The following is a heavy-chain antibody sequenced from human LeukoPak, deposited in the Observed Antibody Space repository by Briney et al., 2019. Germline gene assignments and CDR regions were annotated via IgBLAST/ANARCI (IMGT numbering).Heavy chain of an antibody. CDR3: ARVYGSGYDFRGAFDI. CDR2: IYYTGST. V-gene: IGHV4-59*01. J-gene: IGHJ3*02. Sequence: PSETLSLTCTVSGGSISTYYWTWIRQPPGKGLEWIGCIYYTGSTNYHPSLKSRVTISVDTSKNQFSLKLSTVTAADTAVYYCARVYGSGYDFRGAFDIWGQGTMVTVSS. CDR1: GGSISTYY. D-gene: IGHD5-12*01.